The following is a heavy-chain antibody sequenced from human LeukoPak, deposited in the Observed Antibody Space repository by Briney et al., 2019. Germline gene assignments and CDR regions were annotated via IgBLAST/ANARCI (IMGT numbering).Heavy chain of an antibody. CDR2: IIPYFGTS. V-gene: IGHV1-69*13. CDR1: GVTFSRLV. J-gene: IGHJ4*02. CDR3: TRDAGDFGGSGSYPDY. D-gene: IGHD3-10*01. Sequence: SVKVSCKASGVTFSRLVVSWVRQAPGQGLEWMGQIIPYFGTSNYAQNFQGRVTLTADEATNTAYMELNRLRSDDTAVYYCTRDAGDFGGSGSYPDYWGQGTLVTVSS.